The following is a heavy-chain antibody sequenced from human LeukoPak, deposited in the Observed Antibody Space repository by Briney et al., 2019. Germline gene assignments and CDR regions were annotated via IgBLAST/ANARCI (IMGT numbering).Heavy chain of an antibody. CDR2: IHLDGRTT. CDR1: GFTFSTYG. J-gene: IGHJ4*02. V-gene: IGHV3-74*01. CDR3: PRGGRPSDH. Sequence: GGSLRLSCAASGFTFSTYGMNWVRQSPGKGLVWVSRIHLDGRTTNYADSVKGRFTVSRDNAKNILYLQMDSLLPDDTAVYYCPRGGRPSDHWGQGTLVTVSS. D-gene: IGHD3-16*01.